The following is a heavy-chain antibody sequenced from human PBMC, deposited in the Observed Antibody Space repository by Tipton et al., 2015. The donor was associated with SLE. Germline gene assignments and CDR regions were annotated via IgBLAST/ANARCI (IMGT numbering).Heavy chain of an antibody. CDR2: INHSGST. V-gene: IGHV4-61*01. Sequence: LRLSCTVSGGSVSSGSYYWSWIRQPPGKGLEWIGEINHSGSTNYNPSLKSRVTISVDTSKNQFSLKLSSVTAADTAVYYCARAPPFQHWGQGTLVTVSS. J-gene: IGHJ1*01. CDR1: GGSVSSGSYY. CDR3: ARAPPFQH.